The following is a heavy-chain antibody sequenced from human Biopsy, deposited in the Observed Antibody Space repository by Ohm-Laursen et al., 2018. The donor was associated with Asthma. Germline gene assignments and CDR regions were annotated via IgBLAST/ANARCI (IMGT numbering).Heavy chain of an antibody. CDR3: AKDVFPGWELRRGPDY. J-gene: IGHJ4*02. Sequence: SLRLSCAASGFTFSNYGMHWVRQAPGKGLDWVAVISFDGSNKNYTDSVKGRFTISRDNSRNTLHLQMNSLRAEDTAVYYCAKDVFPGWELRRGPDYWGQGTMVTVSS. V-gene: IGHV3-30*18. D-gene: IGHD1-26*01. CDR2: ISFDGSNK. CDR1: GFTFSNYG.